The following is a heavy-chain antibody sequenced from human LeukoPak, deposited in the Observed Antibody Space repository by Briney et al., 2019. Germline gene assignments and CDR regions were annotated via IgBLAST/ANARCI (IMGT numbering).Heavy chain of an antibody. V-gene: IGHV3-7*01. CDR3: ARSSYYCFDY. Sequence: GGSLRLSCAASGFTFTSYWMYWVRQAPGKGLEWAADIKEGGSEKYYVDSVKGRFTISRDNAKNSLYLQMNSLRAEDTAVYYCARSSYYCFDYWGQGTLVTVSS. J-gene: IGHJ4*02. CDR1: GFTFTSYW. CDR2: IKEGGSEK. D-gene: IGHD2-21*01.